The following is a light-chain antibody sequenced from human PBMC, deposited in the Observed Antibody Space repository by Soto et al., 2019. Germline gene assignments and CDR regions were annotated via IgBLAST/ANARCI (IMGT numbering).Light chain of an antibody. Sequence: QSALTQPASVSGSPGQSITISCTGISSDVGGYNLVSWYQQHPGKAPKLMIYEGSKRPSGVSNRFSGSKSGNTASLTISGLQAEDEADYYCCSYAGSSTSVFGTGTKVT. CDR2: EGS. CDR1: SSDVGGYNL. CDR3: CSYAGSSTSV. V-gene: IGLV2-23*01. J-gene: IGLJ1*01.